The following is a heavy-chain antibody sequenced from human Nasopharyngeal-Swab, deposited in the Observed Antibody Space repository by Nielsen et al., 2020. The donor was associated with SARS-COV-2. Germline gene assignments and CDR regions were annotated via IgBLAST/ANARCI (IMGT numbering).Heavy chain of an antibody. D-gene: IGHD3-3*01. CDR2: ISSSSSYI. J-gene: IGHJ4*02. Sequence: GGSLRLSCAASGFTFSSYSMNWVRQAPGKGLEWVSSISSSSSYIYYADSVKGRFTISRDNAKNSLYLQMNSLRAEDTAVYYCARDRITIFGVEKPFDYWGQGTLVTVSP. V-gene: IGHV3-21*01. CDR1: GFTFSSYS. CDR3: ARDRITIFGVEKPFDY.